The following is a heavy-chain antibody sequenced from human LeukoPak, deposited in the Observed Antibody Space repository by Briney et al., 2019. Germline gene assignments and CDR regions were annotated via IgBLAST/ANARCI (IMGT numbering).Heavy chain of an antibody. D-gene: IGHD3-10*01. J-gene: IGHJ4*02. Sequence: PGRSLRLSCAASGFTFSSYGMHWVRQAPGKGLEWVAVIWYDGSNKYYADSVKGRFTISRDNSKNTLYLQMNSLRAEDTAVYYCARKPIFYDSGRHWYYFDYWGQGTLVTVSS. CDR2: IWYDGSNK. V-gene: IGHV3-33*01. CDR3: ARKPIFYDSGRHWYYFDY. CDR1: GFTFSSYG.